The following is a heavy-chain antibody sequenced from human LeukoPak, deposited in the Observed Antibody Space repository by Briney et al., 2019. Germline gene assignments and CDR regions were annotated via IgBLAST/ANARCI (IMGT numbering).Heavy chain of an antibody. CDR1: GFTFSNAW. V-gene: IGHV3-15*07. Sequence: GGSLRLSCAASGFTFSNAWMNWVRQAPGKGLEWVGRIKSKTDGGTTDYAAPVKGRFTISRDDSKNTLYQQMNSLKTEDTAVYYCTTGVITFGGVIVSSIDYWGQGTLVTVSS. CDR3: TTGVITFGGVIVSSIDY. CDR2: IKSKTDGGTT. J-gene: IGHJ4*02. D-gene: IGHD3-16*02.